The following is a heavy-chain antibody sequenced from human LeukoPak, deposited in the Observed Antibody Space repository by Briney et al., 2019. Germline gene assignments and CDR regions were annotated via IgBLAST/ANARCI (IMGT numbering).Heavy chain of an antibody. CDR3: AREKQSGGTPFDY. CDR2: VADDEKTI. Sequence: GGSLRLSCVASGFTFTGHSMHWVRQAPGKGLEWVAVVADDEKTIFYADSLKGRFTVSRDNFKNTVYLQMNSLRDEDTAVYYCAREKQSGGTPFDYWGQGSLVTVSS. J-gene: IGHJ4*02. D-gene: IGHD1-26*01. V-gene: IGHV3-30*04. CDR1: GFTFTGHS.